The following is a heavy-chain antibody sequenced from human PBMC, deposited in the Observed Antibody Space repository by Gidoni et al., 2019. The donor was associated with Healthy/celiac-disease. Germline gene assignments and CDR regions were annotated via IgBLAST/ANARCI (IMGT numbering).Heavy chain of an antibody. CDR3: ARDRTMYMDV. J-gene: IGHJ6*03. V-gene: IGHV3-33*01. CDR2: IWYDGSNK. Sequence: QVQLVESGGGVVQPGRSLRLSCAASGFTFSSYGMHWARQAPGNGLEWVAVIWYDGSNKYYAYSVKGRFTISRDNSKNTLYLQMNSLRAEDTAVYYCARDRTMYMDVWGKGTTVTVSS. D-gene: IGHD1-7*01. CDR1: GFTFSSYG.